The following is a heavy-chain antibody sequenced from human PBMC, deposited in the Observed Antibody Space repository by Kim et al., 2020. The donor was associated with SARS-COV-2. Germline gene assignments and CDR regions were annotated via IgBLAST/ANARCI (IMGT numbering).Heavy chain of an antibody. J-gene: IGHJ4*02. CDR3: ARLTPAARTFDY. CDR2: IYYSGST. V-gene: IGHV4-59*08. D-gene: IGHD6-6*01. Sequence: SETLSLTCTVSGGSISSYYWSWIRQPPGKGLEWIGYIYYSGSTNYNPSLKSRVTISVDTSKNQFSLKLSSVTAADTAVYYCARLTPAARTFDYWGQGTLVTVSS. CDR1: GGSISSYY.